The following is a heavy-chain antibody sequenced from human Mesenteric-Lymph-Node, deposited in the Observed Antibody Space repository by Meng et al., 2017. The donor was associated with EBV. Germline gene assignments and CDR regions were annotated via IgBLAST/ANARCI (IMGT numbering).Heavy chain of an antibody. CDR2: MSPNSGNT. V-gene: IGHV1-8*01. Sequence: QEQLVQSGAEVKKPGDSVMVSCKASGYTFTSYDLNWVRQAAGQGLEWMGWMSPNSGNTGYAQKFQGRVIMTRDTSISTAYMELSSLTADDTAVYYCARGPPKWGFDFWGQGSLVTVSS. CDR1: GYTFTSYD. J-gene: IGHJ4*02. CDR3: ARGPPKWGFDF. D-gene: IGHD1-26*01.